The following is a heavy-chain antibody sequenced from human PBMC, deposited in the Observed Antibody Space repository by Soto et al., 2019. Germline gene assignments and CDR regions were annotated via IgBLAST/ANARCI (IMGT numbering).Heavy chain of an antibody. J-gene: IGHJ4*02. CDR1: GFTFSSYR. Sequence: AGGSLRLSCAASGFTFSSYRMNWVRQAPGKGLEWVSYISSSSSTIHYADSVKGRFTISRDNAKNSLYLQMNSLIAEDTAVYYCARDSSQYYFDYWGQGTLVTVSS. CDR3: ARDSSQYYFDY. V-gene: IGHV3-48*01. CDR2: ISSSSSTI.